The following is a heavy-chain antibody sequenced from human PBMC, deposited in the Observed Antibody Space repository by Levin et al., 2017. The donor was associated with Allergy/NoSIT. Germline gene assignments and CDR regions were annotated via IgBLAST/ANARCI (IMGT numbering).Heavy chain of an antibody. V-gene: IGHV4-61*01. CDR3: GRVKEGWHGSGSYYIWLDP. Sequence: PSETLSLTCSVSGGSVSSGSYYWGWIRQSPGKGLECIGFIEDSGTTNYNPSLKSRVTMSIDTSKNQFFLKLTSVTAADTAVYYCGRVKEGWHGSGSYYIWLDPWGQGNLVTVSS. CDR1: GGSVSSGSYY. CDR2: IEDSGTT. J-gene: IGHJ5*02. D-gene: IGHD3-10*01.